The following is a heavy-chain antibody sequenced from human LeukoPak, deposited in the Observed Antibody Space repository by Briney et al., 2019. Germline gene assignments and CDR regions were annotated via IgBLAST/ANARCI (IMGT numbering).Heavy chain of an antibody. D-gene: IGHD4-17*01. CDR3: ARLIHDYGDYADY. CDR2: IYYSGST. J-gene: IGHJ4*02. Sequence: KPSETLSLTCAVYGGSFSGYYWSWIRQPPGKGLEWIGSIYYSGSTYYNPSLKSRVTISVDTSKNQFSLKLSSVTAADTAVYYCARLIHDYGDYADYWGQGTLVTVSS. CDR1: GGSFSGYY. V-gene: IGHV4-34*01.